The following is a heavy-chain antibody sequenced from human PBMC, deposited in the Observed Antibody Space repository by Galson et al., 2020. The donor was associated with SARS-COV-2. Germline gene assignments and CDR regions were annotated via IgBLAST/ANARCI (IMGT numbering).Heavy chain of an antibody. CDR1: GFTFSSYS. D-gene: IGHD2-21*01. V-gene: IGHV3-21*01. Sequence: GESLKISCAASGFTFSSYSMNWFRQAPGKGLEWVSSITGSSRSMYYADPVKGRFTISRDNAKNSLYLQIDSLRADDTAVYYCARDKGIMFISEYFDYWGQGTLVAVSS. J-gene: IGHJ4*02. CDR2: ITGSSRSM. CDR3: ARDKGIMFISEYFDY.